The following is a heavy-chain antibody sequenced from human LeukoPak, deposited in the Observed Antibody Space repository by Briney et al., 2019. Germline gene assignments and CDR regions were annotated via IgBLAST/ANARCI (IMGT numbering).Heavy chain of an antibody. Sequence: GGSLRLSCAASGFTFSSYSMNWVRQAPGKGLEWVSSISSSSTYIYYADSVKGRFTISRDNAKNSLYLQMNSLRAEDTGVYYCARDPGVAYFAMDVWGQGTTVTVSS. V-gene: IGHV3-21*01. CDR1: GFTFSSYS. CDR2: ISSSSTYI. CDR3: ARDPGVAYFAMDV. D-gene: IGHD3-16*01. J-gene: IGHJ6*02.